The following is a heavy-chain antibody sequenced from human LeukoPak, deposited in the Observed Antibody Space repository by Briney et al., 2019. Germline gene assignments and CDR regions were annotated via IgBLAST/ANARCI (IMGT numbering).Heavy chain of an antibody. V-gene: IGHV4-39*01. CDR2: IYYSGSA. CDR1: GGSVSSISYF. Sequence: SETLCLTCGVSGGSVSSISYFWGWIRQPPGKGLQWIGSIYYSGSAYYNPSLQSRVAISVDTSRNQFSLKLTSVTAADTAVYYCARRPSWPSTSAFDIWGRGTMVTVSP. J-gene: IGHJ3*02. D-gene: IGHD2-2*01. CDR3: ARRPSWPSTSAFDI.